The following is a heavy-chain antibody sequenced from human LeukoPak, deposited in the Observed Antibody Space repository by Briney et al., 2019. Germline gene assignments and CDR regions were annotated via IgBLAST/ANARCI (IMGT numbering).Heavy chain of an antibody. J-gene: IGHJ3*02. Sequence: GGSLRLSCAASGFTFSNYAMSWVRQAPGKGLDWVSTISGSGGSTYYADSVKGRFTISRDNSKNTLYLQMNSLRAEDTAVFYCASRVGGTGSWYNAFDTWGQGTMVTVSS. CDR2: ISGSGGST. CDR1: GFTFSNYA. D-gene: IGHD6-13*01. CDR3: ASRVGGTGSWYNAFDT. V-gene: IGHV3-23*01.